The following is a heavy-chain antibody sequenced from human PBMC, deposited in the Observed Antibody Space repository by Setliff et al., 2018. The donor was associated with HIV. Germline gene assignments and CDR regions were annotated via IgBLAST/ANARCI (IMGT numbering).Heavy chain of an antibody. Sequence: SGPTLVNPTQTLTLTCTFSGLSLSTSGVGVGWIRQPPGKALEWLAFIYWNNNKHYSTSLKSRLTVTKDTSKNRVVFTTTNMDPVDTATYYCAYSGRQLRGPYFDFWGQGTPVTVSS. CDR1: GLSLSTSGVG. CDR2: IYWNNNK. J-gene: IGHJ4*02. V-gene: IGHV2-5*01. CDR3: AYSGRQLRGPYFDF. D-gene: IGHD1-1*01.